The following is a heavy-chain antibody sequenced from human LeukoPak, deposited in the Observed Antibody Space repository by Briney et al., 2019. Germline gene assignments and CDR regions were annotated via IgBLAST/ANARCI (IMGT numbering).Heavy chain of an antibody. CDR3: AHRNYYYYMDV. CDR1: GGSFSGYY. Sequence: SETPSLTCAVYGGSFSGYYWSWIRQPPGKGLEWIGEINHSGSTNYNPSLKSRVNISVDTSKNQFSLKLSSVTAADTAVYYCAHRNYYYYMDVWGKGTTVTISS. CDR2: INHSGST. V-gene: IGHV4-34*01. J-gene: IGHJ6*03.